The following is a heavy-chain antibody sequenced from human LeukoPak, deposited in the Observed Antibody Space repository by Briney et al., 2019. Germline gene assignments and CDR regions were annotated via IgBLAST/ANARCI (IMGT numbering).Heavy chain of an antibody. V-gene: IGHV5-51*01. CDR2: IYPGDSDT. CDR3: ARHTEDYGDYYFDY. Sequence: GESLKISCKGSGYSFTSYWIGWVRPMPGKGLDWMRMIYPGDSDTRYSPSFQGQVTISADKSISTAYLQWSSLKASDTAMYYCARHTEDYGDYYFDYWGQGTLVTVSS. D-gene: IGHD4-17*01. J-gene: IGHJ4*02. CDR1: GYSFTSYW.